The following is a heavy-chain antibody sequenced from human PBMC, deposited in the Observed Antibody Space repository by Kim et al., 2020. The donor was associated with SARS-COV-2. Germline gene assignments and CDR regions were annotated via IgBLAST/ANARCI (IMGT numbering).Heavy chain of an antibody. Sequence: GGSLRLSCAASGFTFSSSAMGWVRQAPGKGLEWVSTIRGSGIYTYYTDSVKGRFTISRDNSKSTLYLQMNSLRAEDTAVYYCAKDQSFTIFGVVTPGAFDMWGQGTMVTVSS. CDR2: IRGSGIYT. J-gene: IGHJ3*02. V-gene: IGHV3-23*01. CDR1: GFTFSSSA. D-gene: IGHD3-3*01. CDR3: AKDQSFTIFGVVTPGAFDM.